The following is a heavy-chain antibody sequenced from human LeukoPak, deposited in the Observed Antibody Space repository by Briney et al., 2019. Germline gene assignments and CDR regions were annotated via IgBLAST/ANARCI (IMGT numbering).Heavy chain of an antibody. CDR3: ARGRYDSSGYYYSYYYIDV. J-gene: IGHJ6*03. D-gene: IGHD3-22*01. V-gene: IGHV4-59*01. Sequence: SETLSLTCAVSGGSLSSFYWSWIRQPPGKGLEWIGYIYYNGSTNYNPSLKSRVTISIDTSKNQFSLKLSSVTAADTAVYYCARGRYDSSGYYYSYYYIDVWGKGTTVTVSS. CDR2: IYYNGST. CDR1: GGSLSSFY.